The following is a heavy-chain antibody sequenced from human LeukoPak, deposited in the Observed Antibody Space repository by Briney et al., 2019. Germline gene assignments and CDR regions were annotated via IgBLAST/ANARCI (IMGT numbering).Heavy chain of an antibody. CDR1: GFTFSSYW. CDR2: IKQDGSEK. D-gene: IGHD6-19*01. Sequence: PGGSLRLSCAASGFTFSSYWMSSVRQAPGKGLEWVANIKQDGSEKYYVDSVKGRFTISRDNAKNSLYLQMNSLRAEDTAVYYCARRYSSGSYYYYYMDVWGKGTTVTVSS. V-gene: IGHV3-7*01. CDR3: ARRYSSGSYYYYYMDV. J-gene: IGHJ6*03.